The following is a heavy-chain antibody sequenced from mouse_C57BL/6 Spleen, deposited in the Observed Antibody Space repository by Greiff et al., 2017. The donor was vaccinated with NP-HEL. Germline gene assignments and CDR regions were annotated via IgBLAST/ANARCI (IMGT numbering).Heavy chain of an antibody. CDR3: ARYYDYDDWFAY. CDR1: GYAFSSYW. J-gene: IGHJ3*01. D-gene: IGHD2-4*01. Sequence: VKLVESGAELVKPGASVKISCKASGYAFSSYWMNWVKQRPGKGLEWIGQIYPGDGDTNYNGKFKGKATLTADKSSSTAYMQLSSLTSEDSAVYFCARYYDYDDWFAYWGQGTLVTVSA. V-gene: IGHV1-80*01. CDR2: IYPGDGDT.